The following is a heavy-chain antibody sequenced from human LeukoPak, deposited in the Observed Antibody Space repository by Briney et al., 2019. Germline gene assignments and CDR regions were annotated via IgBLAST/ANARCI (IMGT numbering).Heavy chain of an antibody. CDR1: GFTFSTYS. CDR2: ISGSGGST. J-gene: IGHJ3*02. V-gene: IGHV3-23*01. CDR3: AKSFSTYYYDSSGYLGDAFDI. D-gene: IGHD3-22*01. Sequence: PGGSLRLSCAASGFTFSTYSMNWVRQAPGKGLEWVSAISGSGGSTYYADSVKGRFTTSRDNSKNTLYLQMNSLRAEDTAVYYCAKSFSTYYYDSSGYLGDAFDIWGQGTMVTVSS.